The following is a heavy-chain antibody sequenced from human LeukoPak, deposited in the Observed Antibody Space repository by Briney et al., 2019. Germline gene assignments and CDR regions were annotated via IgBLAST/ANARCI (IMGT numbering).Heavy chain of an antibody. CDR2: IIPIFGTA. CDR1: GGTFSSYA. Sequence: GASVKVSCKASGGTFSSYAISWVRQAPGQGLEWMGGIIPIFGTANYAQKFQGRVTITTDESTSTAYMELSSLRSEDTAVYYCARGRVAFGVVNHYFDYWGQGTLVTVSS. V-gene: IGHV1-69*05. CDR3: ARGRVAFGVVNHYFDY. J-gene: IGHJ4*02. D-gene: IGHD3-3*01.